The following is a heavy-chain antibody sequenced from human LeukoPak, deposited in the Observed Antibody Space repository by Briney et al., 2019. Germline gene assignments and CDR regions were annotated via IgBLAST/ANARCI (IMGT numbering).Heavy chain of an antibody. CDR1: GGSISSYY. D-gene: IGHD6-13*01. CDR2: IYYSGNT. Sequence: SETLSLTCTVSGGSISSYYWSWIRQPPGKGLEWIGYIYYSGNTNYNPSLKSRVTISVDTSKNQFSLRLSSVTAADTAVYYCASSLSSSWFEFDPWGQGTLVTVSS. CDR3: ASSLSSSWFEFDP. J-gene: IGHJ5*02. V-gene: IGHV4-59*08.